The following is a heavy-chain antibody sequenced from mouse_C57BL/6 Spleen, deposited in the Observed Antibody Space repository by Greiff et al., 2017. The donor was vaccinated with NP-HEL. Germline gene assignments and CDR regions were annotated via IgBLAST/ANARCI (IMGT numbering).Heavy chain of an antibody. CDR2: IWSGGST. J-gene: IGHJ4*01. V-gene: IGHV2-2*01. CDR1: GFSLTSYG. D-gene: IGHD1-1*01. Sequence: QVQLQQSGPGLVQPSQSLSIACTVSGFSLTSYGVHWVRQSPGKGLEWLGVIWSGGSTDYNAAFISRLSISKDNSKSQVFFKMNSLQADDTAIYYCAPLITTDYAMDYWGQGTSVTVSS. CDR3: APLITTDYAMDY.